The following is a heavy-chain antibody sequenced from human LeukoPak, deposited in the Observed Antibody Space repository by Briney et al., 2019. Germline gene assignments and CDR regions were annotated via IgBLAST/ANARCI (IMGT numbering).Heavy chain of an antibody. CDR3: ARGFWSGHPKYNWFDP. CDR1: GYTFTSYD. CDR2: MNPNSGNT. J-gene: IGHJ5*02. D-gene: IGHD3-3*01. Sequence: ASVKVSCKASGYTFTSYDINWVRQATGQGLEWMGWMNPNSGNTGYAQKFQGRVTITRNTSISTAYMELSSLRSEDTAVYYCARGFWSGHPKYNWFDPWGQGTLVTVSS. V-gene: IGHV1-8*03.